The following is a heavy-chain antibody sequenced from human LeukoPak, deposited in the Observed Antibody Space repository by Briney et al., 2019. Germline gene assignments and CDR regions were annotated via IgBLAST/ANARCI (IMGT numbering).Heavy chain of an antibody. Sequence: GGSLRLSCTASGFTFSTYNLNWVRQAPGKGLEWVSFIDSSTSTIYYADSVKGRFTISRDNAKNSLYLQMNSLRAEDTAVYYCARKYYYGSGSYYKDAFDIWGQGTMVTVSS. CDR3: ARKYYYGSGSYYKDAFDI. CDR1: GFTFSTYN. CDR2: IDSSTSTI. D-gene: IGHD3-10*01. J-gene: IGHJ3*02. V-gene: IGHV3-48*04.